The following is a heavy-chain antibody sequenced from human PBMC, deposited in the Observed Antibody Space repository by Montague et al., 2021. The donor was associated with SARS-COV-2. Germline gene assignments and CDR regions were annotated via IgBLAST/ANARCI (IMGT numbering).Heavy chain of an antibody. CDR3: ARMSAGATIAFDX. D-gene: IGHD1-26*01. V-gene: IGHV2-70*11. Sequence: PALVKPTQTLTLTCTFSGFSLSTSGMCVSWIRQPPGKALEWLARIDWDDDKYYSTSLETRLTISKDTSKNQVVLTMTNMDPVDTATYYCARMSAGATIAFDXWGQGTLVTVSS. CDR1: GFSLSTSGMC. J-gene: IGHJ4*02. CDR2: IDWDDDK.